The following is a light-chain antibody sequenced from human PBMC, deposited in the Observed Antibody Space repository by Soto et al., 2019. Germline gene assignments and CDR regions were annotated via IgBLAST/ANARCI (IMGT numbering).Light chain of an antibody. Sequence: EIVMTQSPATLSVSPGETATLSCMASQTITNNLAWYQQKPGEAPSLLIDAASTRAANIPARFSGSGAWTEITRTISSLQSEDFAVYFCQHYNNWPWTFGQGTKVDIK. J-gene: IGKJ1*01. CDR3: QHYNNWPWT. CDR2: AAS. V-gene: IGKV3-15*01. CDR1: QTITNN.